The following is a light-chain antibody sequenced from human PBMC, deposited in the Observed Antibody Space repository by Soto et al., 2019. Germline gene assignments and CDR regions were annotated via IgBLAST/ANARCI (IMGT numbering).Light chain of an antibody. CDR3: SLFYSGGFV. J-gene: IGLJ3*02. Sequence: QAVVTQEPSLTVSPGGTVTLTCGSSTGAVTSGHYPYWFQQKPGQAPRTLISDTTNKHSWTPARFSGSLLGGQAALTLLSVQSEDEADYYCSLFYSGGFVFGGGTKLTVL. CDR2: DTT. V-gene: IGLV7-46*02. CDR1: TGAVTSGHY.